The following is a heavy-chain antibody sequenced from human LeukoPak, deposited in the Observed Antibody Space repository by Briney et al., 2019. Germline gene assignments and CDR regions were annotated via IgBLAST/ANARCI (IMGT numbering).Heavy chain of an antibody. CDR2: ISYDGSNK. CDR3: ARGVDSSGWYYFDY. Sequence: GGSLRLSCAASGFTFSSYAMHRVRQAPGKGLEWVAVISYDGSNKYYADSVKGRFTISRDNSKNTLYLQMNSLRAEDTAVYYCARGVDSSGWYYFDYWGQGTLVTVSS. J-gene: IGHJ4*02. D-gene: IGHD6-19*01. V-gene: IGHV3-30-3*01. CDR1: GFTFSSYA.